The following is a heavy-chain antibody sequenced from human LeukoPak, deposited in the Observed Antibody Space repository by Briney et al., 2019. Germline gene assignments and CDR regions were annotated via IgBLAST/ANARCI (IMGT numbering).Heavy chain of an antibody. D-gene: IGHD3-10*01. CDR2: IKQDGSEK. CDR3: ARDGVAGLSPFDY. V-gene: IGHV3-7*05. CDR1: GFTFSSYW. J-gene: IGHJ4*02. Sequence: GGSLRLSCAASGFTFSSYWMSWVRQAPGKGLEWVANIKQDGSEKYYVDSVKGRFTISRDNAKNSLYLQMNSLRAEDTAVYYCARDGVAGLSPFDYWGQGTLVTVSS.